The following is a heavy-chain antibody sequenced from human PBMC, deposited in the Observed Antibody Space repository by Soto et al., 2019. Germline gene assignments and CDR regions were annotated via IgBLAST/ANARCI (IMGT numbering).Heavy chain of an antibody. J-gene: IGHJ4*02. CDR1: GGSISSGGYY. Sequence: HVQLQESGPGLVKPSQTLSLTCTVSGGSISSGGYYWSWFRQHPVKGLEWIGYIYYSGSTNYSPCLKGRVTLPVDTSKNQYSLKLSSVTAADTAVYYCASSPWDSSPGSLDYWGQGTLVTVSS. D-gene: IGHD6-13*01. V-gene: IGHV4-31*03. CDR2: IYYSGST. CDR3: ASSPWDSSPGSLDY.